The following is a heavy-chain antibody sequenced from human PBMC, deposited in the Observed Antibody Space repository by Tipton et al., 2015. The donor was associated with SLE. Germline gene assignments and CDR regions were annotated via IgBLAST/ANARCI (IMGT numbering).Heavy chain of an antibody. CDR2: IYYSGST. V-gene: IGHV4-39*07. CDR1: GGSIISSSYY. CDR3: ARPHNWFDP. J-gene: IGHJ5*02. Sequence: TLSLTCTVSGGSIISSSYYWGWIRQPPGKGLEWIGSIYYSGSTYYNPSLKSRVTISVDTSKNQFSLKLSSVTAADTAVYYCARPHNWFDPWGQGTLVTVSS.